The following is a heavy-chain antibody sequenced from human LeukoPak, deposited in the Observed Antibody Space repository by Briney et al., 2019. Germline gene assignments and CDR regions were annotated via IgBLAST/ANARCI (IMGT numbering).Heavy chain of an antibody. CDR3: ARLQAAMVTFFAFDI. J-gene: IGHJ3*02. CDR1: GGSISSSSYY. CDR2: IYYSGST. V-gene: IGHV4-39*01. Sequence: SETLSLTCTVSGGSISSSSYYWGWIRQPPGKGLEWIGSIYYSGSTYHNPSLKSRVTISVDTSKNQFSLKLSSVTAADTAVYYCARLQAAMVTFFAFDIWGQGTMVTVSS. D-gene: IGHD5-18*01.